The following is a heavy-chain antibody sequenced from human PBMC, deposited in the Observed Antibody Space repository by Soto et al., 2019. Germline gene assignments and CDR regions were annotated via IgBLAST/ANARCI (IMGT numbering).Heavy chain of an antibody. CDR2: INPKNGDT. D-gene: IGHD1-1*01. J-gene: IGHJ6*02. CDR3: ARDTRGTRGFDEMDI. CDR1: GYIFSGHF. V-gene: IGHV1-2*02. Sequence: VASVKVSCKASGYIFSGHFIPWMRQAPVQGLEWVGCINPKNGDTHYAQRFQGRVTMTRDTSLNLVHMDLSGLTSDDAAVYYCARDTRGTRGFDEMDIWGQGTSVTVSS.